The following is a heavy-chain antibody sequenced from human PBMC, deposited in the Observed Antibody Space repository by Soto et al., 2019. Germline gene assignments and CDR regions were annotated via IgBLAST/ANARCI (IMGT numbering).Heavy chain of an antibody. V-gene: IGHV1-69*06. CDR2: IIPIFGTA. CDR3: ARLLLQIVLPGGSGGYFDY. CDR1: GGSIIHYA. J-gene: IGHJ4*02. Sequence: SVKGSCKTSGGSIIHYAVSWVRQAPGQGLEWMGGIIPIFGTANYAQKFQGRVTITADKSTSTAYMELSSLRSEDTAVYYCARLLLQIVLPGGSGGYFDYCGQGTLVTVSS. D-gene: IGHD6-19*01.